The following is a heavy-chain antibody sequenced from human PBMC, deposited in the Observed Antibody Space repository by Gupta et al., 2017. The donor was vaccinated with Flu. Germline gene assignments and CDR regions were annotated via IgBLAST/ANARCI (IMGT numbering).Heavy chain of an antibody. V-gene: IGHV4-38-2*01. Sequence: QVQLRESGPGLVKPSETLSLTCAVSGFPITSYYWGWIRQPPGKGLEWIGSVFNDGNTYYNPSLNGRVTMSIDTSKNQFSLKVTSVTAADTAVYYCARSYQARHYFDYWGQGTLVTVSS. CDR3: ARSYQARHYFDY. CDR1: GFPITSYY. CDR2: VFNDGNT. J-gene: IGHJ4*02.